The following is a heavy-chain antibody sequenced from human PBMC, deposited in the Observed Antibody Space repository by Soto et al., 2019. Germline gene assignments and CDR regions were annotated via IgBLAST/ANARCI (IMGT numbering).Heavy chain of an antibody. Sequence: SETLSLTCTVSGDSIGTTHSYWAWIRQSPGKGLEWIGNIHYSGSTYYMPSLRSRVTLSVDTSKNQFSLRLTSVTAEDTAVYYCARHEGSGNVWPLDYWGQGILVTVSS. CDR1: GDSIGTTHSY. J-gene: IGHJ4*02. CDR3: ARHEGSGNVWPLDY. D-gene: IGHD2-15*01. V-gene: IGHV4-39*01. CDR2: IHYSGST.